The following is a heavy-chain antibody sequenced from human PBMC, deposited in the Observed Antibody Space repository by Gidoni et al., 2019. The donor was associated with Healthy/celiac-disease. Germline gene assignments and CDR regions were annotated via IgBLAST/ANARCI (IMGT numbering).Heavy chain of an antibody. CDR1: GFTFSRYG. Sequence: QVQLVESGGGVVQPGRSLRLSCAASGFTFSRYGMHWVRQAPGKGLEWLAVIWYDGSNKYYADSVKGRFTISRDNSKNTLYLQMNSLRAEDTAVYYCARDVRGLGWPTYGLGYWGQGTLVTVSS. V-gene: IGHV3-33*01. CDR2: IWYDGSNK. J-gene: IGHJ4*02. CDR3: ARDVRGLGWPTYGLGY. D-gene: IGHD2-15*01.